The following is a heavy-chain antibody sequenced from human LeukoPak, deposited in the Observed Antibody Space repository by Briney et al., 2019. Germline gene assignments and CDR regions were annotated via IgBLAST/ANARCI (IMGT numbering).Heavy chain of an antibody. D-gene: IGHD2-2*01. CDR3: AKVWCSSTSCHGGAMMDV. V-gene: IGHV3-30*02. CDR2: IRFDGSDK. J-gene: IGHJ6*04. CDR1: GFPFSSYG. Sequence: GGSLRLSCAASGFPFSSYGMHWVRQAPGKGLEWMAFIRFDGSDKYYADSVKGRFTISRDNSKNTVYLQMNSLRAEDTAVYHCAKVWCSSTSCHGGAMMDVWGKGTTVTVSS.